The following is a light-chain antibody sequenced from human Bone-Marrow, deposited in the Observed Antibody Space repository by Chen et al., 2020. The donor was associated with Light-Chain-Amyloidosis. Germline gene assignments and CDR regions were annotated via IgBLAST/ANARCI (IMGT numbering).Light chain of an antibody. CDR2: AGS. Sequence: QSALTPPASVAGSPGQSVTISCTGTSGDVGTYNYVSWYQHHPGKAPKVMIYAGSNWPSGISNRFSGSKSDNTASLTSSGLQAEDEADYYCSSFTSSSSDVFGPGTKVTVL. J-gene: IGLJ1*01. V-gene: IGLV2-14*01. CDR1: SGDVGTYNY. CDR3: SSFTSSSSDV.